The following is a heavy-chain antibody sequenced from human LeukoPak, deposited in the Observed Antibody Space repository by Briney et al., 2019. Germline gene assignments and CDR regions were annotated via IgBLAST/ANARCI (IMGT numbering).Heavy chain of an antibody. CDR3: ARHYYYDSSGYYSIDWFDP. D-gene: IGHD3-22*01. CDR2: ISAYNGNT. Sequence: ASVKVSCKASGYTFTSYGISWVRQAPGQGLEWMGWISAYNGNTNYAQKLQGRVTMTTDTSTSTAYMELRSLRSDDTAVYYCARHYYYDSSGYYSIDWFDPWGQGTLVTVS. CDR1: GYTFTSYG. V-gene: IGHV1-18*01. J-gene: IGHJ5*02.